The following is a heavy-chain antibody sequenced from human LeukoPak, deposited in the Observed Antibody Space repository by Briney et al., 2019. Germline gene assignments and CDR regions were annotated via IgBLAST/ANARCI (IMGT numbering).Heavy chain of an antibody. Sequence: GGSLRLSCAASGFTFSSYWMHWVRQGPGKGLVWVSRINSNGRSYSYADSVKGRFTISRDNAKNTLYLQMNSLRAEDTAIYYCARGPGEQQLVYYGMDVWGQGTTVTVSS. CDR2: INSNGRSY. D-gene: IGHD6-13*01. V-gene: IGHV3-74*01. CDR1: GFTFSSYW. CDR3: ARGPGEQQLVYYGMDV. J-gene: IGHJ6*02.